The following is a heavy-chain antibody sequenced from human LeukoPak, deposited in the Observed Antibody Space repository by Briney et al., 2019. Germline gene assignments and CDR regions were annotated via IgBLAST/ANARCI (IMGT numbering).Heavy chain of an antibody. CDR1: GFXFSSYG. CDR3: ARQGRVDY. J-gene: IGHJ4*02. Sequence: GRSLRLSCAASGFXFSSYGIHWVRQAPGKGLEWVAVIWYDGSNRYYADSVKGRFTISRDNSKNTLYLQMNSLRAEDTAVYYCARQGRVDYWGQGTLVTVSS. CDR2: IWYDGSNR. V-gene: IGHV3-33*01.